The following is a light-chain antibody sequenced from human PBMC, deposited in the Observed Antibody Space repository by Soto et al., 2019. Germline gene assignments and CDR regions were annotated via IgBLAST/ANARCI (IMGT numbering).Light chain of an antibody. J-gene: IGKJ4*01. CDR2: AAS. CDR3: QQLNTYPVT. V-gene: IGKV1-9*01. Sequence: IQLTQSPSSLSASVGDSVTITCRASQGVSRYLSWYQQKPGRAPILLISAASPLQSGVPARFSGSGAGTDFTLSITSLQPEDFAPYYCQQLNTYPVTFGGGTKVEIK. CDR1: QGVSRY.